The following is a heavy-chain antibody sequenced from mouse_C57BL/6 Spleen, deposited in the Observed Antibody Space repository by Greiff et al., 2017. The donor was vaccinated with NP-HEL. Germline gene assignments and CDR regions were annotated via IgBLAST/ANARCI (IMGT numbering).Heavy chain of an antibody. CDR2: IRSKSNNYAT. Sequence: GGGLVQPKGSLKLSCAASGFSFNTYAMNWVRQAPGKGLEWVARIRSKSNNYATYYADSVKDRFTISRDDSESMLYLQMNNLKTEDTAMYYCVRHADDYDNYAMDYWGQGTSVTVSS. J-gene: IGHJ4*01. D-gene: IGHD2-4*01. CDR1: GFSFNTYA. CDR3: VRHADDYDNYAMDY. V-gene: IGHV10-1*01.